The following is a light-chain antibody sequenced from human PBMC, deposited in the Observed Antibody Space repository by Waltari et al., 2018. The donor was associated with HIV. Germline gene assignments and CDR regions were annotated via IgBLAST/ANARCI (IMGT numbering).Light chain of an antibody. J-gene: IGKJ3*01. V-gene: IGKV1-39*01. Sequence: DIQMTQSPSSLSASVGDRVIITCRASQSVSSDLNWYQQKPGKAPNLLIYAASTLQSVVPSRFSGSGSGTDFALTISSLQPEDFASYYYQQSYSPPLTFGPGTKVDMK. CDR1: QSVSSD. CDR2: AAS. CDR3: QQSYSPPLT.